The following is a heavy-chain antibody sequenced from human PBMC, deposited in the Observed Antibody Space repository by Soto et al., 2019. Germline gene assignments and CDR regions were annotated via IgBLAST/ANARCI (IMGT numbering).Heavy chain of an antibody. CDR1: GFTFSSYG. CDR3: AKGSRNTYGYIDY. CDR2: ISYDGSNK. V-gene: IGHV3-30*18. J-gene: IGHJ4*02. Sequence: QAGGSLRLSCAASGFTFSSYGMHWVRQAPGKGLEWVAVISYDGSNKYLADYVKGRFNLSRDNSKNTLYLQINSQRTQDTAVYFCAKGSRNTYGYIDYWGQGTLVTVSS. D-gene: IGHD5-18*01.